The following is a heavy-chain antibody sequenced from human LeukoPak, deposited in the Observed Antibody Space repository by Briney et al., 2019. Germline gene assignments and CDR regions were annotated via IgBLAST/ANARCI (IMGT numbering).Heavy chain of an antibody. CDR3: ARTYYDILTGYNPYFDY. CDR1: GFTFSNYG. J-gene: IGHJ4*02. CDR2: IRYDGSNK. V-gene: IGHV3-30*02. Sequence: PGGSLRLSCAASGFTFSNYGMHWVRQAPGKGLEWVAFIRYDGSNKSYADSVKGRFTISRDNSKNTLYLQMNSLRAEDTAVYYCARTYYDILTGYNPYFDYWGQGILVTVSS. D-gene: IGHD3-9*01.